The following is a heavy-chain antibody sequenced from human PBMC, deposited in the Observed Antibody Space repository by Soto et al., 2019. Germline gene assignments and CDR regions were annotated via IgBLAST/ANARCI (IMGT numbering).Heavy chain of an antibody. D-gene: IGHD3-3*01. V-gene: IGHV4-59*08. CDR1: GGSTSDNY. CDR3: ARLGGYYQALDS. CDR2: IYYSGST. J-gene: IGHJ4*02. Sequence: QVQLQESGPGLVKPSETLSLTCSVSGGSTSDNYWSWIRQPPGKGLEWIGYIYYSGSTNYNPSLKSRVTISVDTSRNQFSLRLTSVTAADTAVYYCARLGGYYQALDSWGQGTLVIVSS.